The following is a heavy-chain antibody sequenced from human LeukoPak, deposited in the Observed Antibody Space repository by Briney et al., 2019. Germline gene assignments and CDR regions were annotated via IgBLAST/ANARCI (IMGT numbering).Heavy chain of an antibody. D-gene: IGHD3-16*02. J-gene: IGHJ6*02. V-gene: IGHV3-48*01. CDR2: ISSSSSTI. CDR3: ARVSTGYYYGMDV. Sequence: GGSLRLSCAASGFTFSSYSMNWVRQAPGKGLEWVSYISSSSSTIYYADSVKGRFTISRDNAKNSLYLQMNSLRAEDTAVYYCARVSTGYYYGMDVWGQGTTVTVSS. CDR1: GFTFSSYS.